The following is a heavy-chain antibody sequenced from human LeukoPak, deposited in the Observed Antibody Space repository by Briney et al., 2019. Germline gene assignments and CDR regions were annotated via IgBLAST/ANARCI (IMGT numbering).Heavy chain of an antibody. CDR1: GFTFSSYS. J-gene: IGHJ3*02. Sequence: PGGSLRLSCAASGFTFSSYSMNWVRQAPGKGLEWVSYISSSSSTIYYADSVKGRFTISRDNAKNSLYLQMNSLRAEDTAVYYCARTKTYSGSYYHRGQAFDIWGQGTMVTVSS. CDR2: ISSSSSTI. D-gene: IGHD1-26*01. CDR3: ARTKTYSGSYYHRGQAFDI. V-gene: IGHV3-48*04.